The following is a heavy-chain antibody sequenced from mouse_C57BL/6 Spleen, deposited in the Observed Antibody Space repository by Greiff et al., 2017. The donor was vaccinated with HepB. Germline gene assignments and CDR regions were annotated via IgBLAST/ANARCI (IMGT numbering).Heavy chain of an antibody. D-gene: IGHD1-1*01. CDR3: ARSKGSSYPYWYFDV. J-gene: IGHJ1*03. CDR1: GFTFSSYA. V-gene: IGHV5-4*01. CDR2: ISDGGSYT. Sequence: EVHLVESGGGLVKPGGSLKLSCAASGFTFSSYAMSWVRQTPEKRLEWVATISDGGSYTYYPDNVKGRFTISRDNAKNNLYLQMSHLKSEDTAMYYCARSKGSSYPYWYFDVWGTGTTVTVSS.